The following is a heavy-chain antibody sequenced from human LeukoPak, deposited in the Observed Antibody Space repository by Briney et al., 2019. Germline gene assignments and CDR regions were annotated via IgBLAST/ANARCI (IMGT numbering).Heavy chain of an antibody. J-gene: IGHJ5*02. CDR2: INHSGST. V-gene: IGHV4-34*01. Sequence: SETLSLTCAVYGGSFSGYYWSWIRQPPGKGLEWIGEINHSGSTNYNPSLKSRVTISVVTSKNQFSLKLSSVTAADTAVYYCARHGGSYVWGSYRKFDPWGQGTLVTVSS. D-gene: IGHD3-16*02. CDR1: GGSFSGYY. CDR3: ARHGGSYVWGSYRKFDP.